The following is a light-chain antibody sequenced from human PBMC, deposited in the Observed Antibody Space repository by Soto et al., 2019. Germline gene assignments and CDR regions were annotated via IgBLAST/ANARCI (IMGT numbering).Light chain of an antibody. Sequence: DIQMTQSPSSLSASVGDRVTITCQASQNINNYLNWYQQKPGRAPKFLIYDASSLESGVPSRFSGSGSGTEFTLTISNLQPDDFATYFCQQYHNYPRTFGQGTKVEIK. CDR1: QNINNY. CDR2: DAS. J-gene: IGKJ1*01. CDR3: QQYHNYPRT. V-gene: IGKV1-5*01.